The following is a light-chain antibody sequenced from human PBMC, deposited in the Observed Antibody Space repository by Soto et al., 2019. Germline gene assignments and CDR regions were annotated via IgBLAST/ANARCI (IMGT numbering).Light chain of an antibody. CDR2: GAS. J-gene: IGKJ1*01. Sequence: EILLTQSPGTLSLSPGERATLSCRASQSVSSSYLAWYQQKPGQAPRLLIYGASSRATGIPDRFSGGGSGTDFTLTISRLEPEDFAVYYCQQYGSSLWTFGQGTKVDIK. V-gene: IGKV3-20*01. CDR3: QQYGSSLWT. CDR1: QSVSSSY.